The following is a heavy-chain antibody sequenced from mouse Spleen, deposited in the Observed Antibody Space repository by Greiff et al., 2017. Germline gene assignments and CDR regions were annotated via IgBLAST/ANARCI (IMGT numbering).Heavy chain of an antibody. V-gene: IGHV1-50*01. J-gene: IGHJ3*01. D-gene: IGHD1-1*01. Sequence: VQLQQSGAELVKPGASVKLSCKASGYTFTSYWMQWVKQRPGQGLEWIGEIDPSDSYTNYNQKFKGKATLTVDTSSSTAYMQLSSLTSEDSAVYYCARTFYYGSPWFAYWGQGTLVTVSA. CDR3: ARTFYYGSPWFAY. CDR2: IDPSDSYT. CDR1: GYTFTSYW.